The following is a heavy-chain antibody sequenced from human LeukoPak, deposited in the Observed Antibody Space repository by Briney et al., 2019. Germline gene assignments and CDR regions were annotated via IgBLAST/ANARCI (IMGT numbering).Heavy chain of an antibody. Sequence: PGGSLRLSCAASGFTFSSYGMHWVRQAPGKGLEWVAVIWYDGSNKYYADSVKGRFTISRDNSKNTLYLQMNSLRAEDTAVYYCAKTSDSGSYYSDFDYWGQGTLVTVSS. D-gene: IGHD1-26*01. V-gene: IGHV3-33*06. CDR1: GFTFSSYG. CDR3: AKTSDSGSYYSDFDY. J-gene: IGHJ4*02. CDR2: IWYDGSNK.